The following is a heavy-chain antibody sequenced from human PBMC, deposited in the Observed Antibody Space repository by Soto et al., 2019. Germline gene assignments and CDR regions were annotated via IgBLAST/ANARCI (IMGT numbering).Heavy chain of an antibody. J-gene: IGHJ4*02. CDR2: IYYSGST. V-gene: IGHV4-31*03. CDR1: GGSISSGGYY. D-gene: IGHD5-12*01. CDR3: ARTRGYSGYDRAPVDY. Sequence: SETLSLTCTVSGGSISSGGYYWSWIRQHPGKGLEWIGYIYYSGSTYYNPSLKSRVTISVDTSKNQFSLKLSSVTAADTAVYYCARTRGYSGYDRAPVDYWGQGTLVTVSS.